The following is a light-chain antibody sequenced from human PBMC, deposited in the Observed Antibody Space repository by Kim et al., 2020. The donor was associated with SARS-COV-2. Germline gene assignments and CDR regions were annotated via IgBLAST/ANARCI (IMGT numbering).Light chain of an antibody. CDR3: QQYSSSPAT. CDR2: GAS. J-gene: IGKJ1*01. CDR1: HRVTSNY. Sequence: PMESSPPSSRRSHRVTSNYLAWYQQKRGQAPGLLIYGASSRATGFPLRFSGRGSGTDFTLTITRLEPEDFAVFYCQQYSSSPATFGQGTKVDIK. V-gene: IGKV3-20*01.